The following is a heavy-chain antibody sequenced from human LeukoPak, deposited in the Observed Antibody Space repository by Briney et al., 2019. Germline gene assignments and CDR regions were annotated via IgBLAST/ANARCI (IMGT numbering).Heavy chain of an antibody. D-gene: IGHD2-2*01. CDR2: ISAYNGNT. J-gene: IGHJ6*02. CDR3: ARDFRCSSTSCYLPYYYYGMDV. V-gene: IGHV1-18*01. Sequence: GASVKVSCKASGYTFTSYGISWGRQAPGQGLEWMGWISAYNGNTNYAQKLQGRVTMPTDTSTSTAYMAMRRLRSDDTAVYYCARDFRCSSTSCYLPYYYYGMDVWGQGTTVTVSS. CDR1: GYTFTSYG.